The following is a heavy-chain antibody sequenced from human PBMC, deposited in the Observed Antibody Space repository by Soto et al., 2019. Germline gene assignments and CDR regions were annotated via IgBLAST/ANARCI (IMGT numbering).Heavy chain of an antibody. Sequence: ASVKVSCKASGYTFTSYGISWVRQAPGQGLDWMGWISAYNGNTKYAQDLQGRVTMTTDTSTSTAYMELRSLRSDDTAMYYCARFTGASSNHYYFYYGMDVWGQGTTVTVSS. J-gene: IGHJ6*02. V-gene: IGHV1-18*04. CDR2: ISAYNGNT. D-gene: IGHD1-7*01. CDR3: ARFTGASSNHYYFYYGMDV. CDR1: GYTFTSYG.